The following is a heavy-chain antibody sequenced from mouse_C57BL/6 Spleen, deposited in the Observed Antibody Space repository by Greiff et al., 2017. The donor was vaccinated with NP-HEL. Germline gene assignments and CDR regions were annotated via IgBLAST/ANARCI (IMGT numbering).Heavy chain of an antibody. CDR3: ATGTRTAWFAY. D-gene: IGHD4-1*01. CDR1: GYAFSSSW. J-gene: IGHJ3*01. CDR2: IYPGDGDT. V-gene: IGHV1-82*01. Sequence: VQLQQSGPELVKPGASVKISCKASGYAFSSSWMNWVKQRPGKGLEWIGRIYPGDGDTNYNGKFKGKATLTADKSSSTAYMQLSSLTSEDSAVYFCATGTRTAWFAYWGQRTLVTVSA.